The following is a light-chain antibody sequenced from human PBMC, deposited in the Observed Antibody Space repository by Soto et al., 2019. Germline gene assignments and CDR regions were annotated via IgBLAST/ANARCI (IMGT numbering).Light chain of an antibody. CDR3: CSYAGSYV. J-gene: IGLJ1*01. V-gene: IGLV2-23*02. CDR2: EVS. Sequence: QSALTQPASWSGSPGQSITISCTGTSSDVGSYNLVSWYQQHPGKAPKLMIYEVSKRPSGVSNRFSGSKSGNTASLTISGLQAEDEADYYCCSYAGSYVFGTGTRSPS. CDR1: SSDVGSYNL.